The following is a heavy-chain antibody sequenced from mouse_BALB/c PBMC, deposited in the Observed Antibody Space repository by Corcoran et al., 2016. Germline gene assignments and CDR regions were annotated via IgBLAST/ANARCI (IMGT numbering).Heavy chain of an antibody. D-gene: IGHD1-2*01. Sequence: EVQLQQSGPELVKPGASETISCKTSGYTFTEYTMHWVKQSYGKSLEWIGGINPNNGGTSYNKKFKGKATLTVDKSSSTAYMEVRSLTSEDSAVDYCARGRNYGYGFAYWGQGTLVTVSA. J-gene: IGHJ3*01. CDR1: GYTFTEYT. CDR3: ARGRNYGYGFAY. CDR2: INPNNGGT. V-gene: IGHV1-18*01.